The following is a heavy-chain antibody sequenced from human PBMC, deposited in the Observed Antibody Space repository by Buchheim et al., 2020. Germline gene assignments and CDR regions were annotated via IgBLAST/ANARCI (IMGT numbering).Heavy chain of an antibody. CDR1: EFTFSSYA. CDR2: ITGSSDST. Sequence: EVQLLESGGGLVQSGGSLRLSCAASEFTFSSYAMSWVRQAPGRGLECVSAITGSSDSTSYVDSVQGRFTISRDNSKNTLYLQMNSLRAEDTAVYYCAKGSSSNGWYYFDYWGQGTL. J-gene: IGHJ4*02. D-gene: IGHD6-19*01. V-gene: IGHV3-23*01. CDR3: AKGSSSNGWYYFDY.